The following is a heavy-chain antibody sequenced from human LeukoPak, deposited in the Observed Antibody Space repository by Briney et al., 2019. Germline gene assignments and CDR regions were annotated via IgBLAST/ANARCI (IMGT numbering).Heavy chain of an antibody. D-gene: IGHD1-26*01. Sequence: SETLSLTCAVSSGSITSTSHYWGWIRQPPGKGLEWIGSILYSGNTYYNPSLKSRVTILVDTSKNQFSLRLSSVTAADTAVYYCTKIPGGNYRAAYWGQGTLVTVSS. CDR1: SGSITSTSHY. CDR2: ILYSGNT. J-gene: IGHJ4*02. CDR3: TKIPGGNYRAAY. V-gene: IGHV4-39*07.